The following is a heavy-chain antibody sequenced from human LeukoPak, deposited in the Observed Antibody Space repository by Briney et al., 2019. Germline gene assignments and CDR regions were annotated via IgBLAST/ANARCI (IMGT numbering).Heavy chain of an antibody. Sequence: GGSLRLSCAASGFTFSSYAMSWVRQVPGKGLEWVSAISGSGGSTYYADSVKGRFTISRDNSKNTLYLQMNSLRAEDTAVYYCAKGGGILSDAFDIWGQGTMVTVSS. CDR1: GFTFSSYA. V-gene: IGHV3-23*01. J-gene: IGHJ3*02. CDR2: ISGSGGST. D-gene: IGHD2-15*01. CDR3: AKGGGILSDAFDI.